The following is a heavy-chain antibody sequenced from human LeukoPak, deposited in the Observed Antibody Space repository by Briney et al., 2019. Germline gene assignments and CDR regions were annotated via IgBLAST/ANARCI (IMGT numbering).Heavy chain of an antibody. CDR1: GGSISSYY. Sequence: SETLSLTCTVSGGSISSYYWSWIRQPPGKGLEWIGYIYYSGSTNYNPSLKSRVTISVDTSKNQFSLKLSSVTAADTAVYYCARVSGHSSSWSPYYYYGMDVWGQGTTVTVSS. CDR2: IYYSGST. V-gene: IGHV4-59*12. D-gene: IGHD6-13*01. J-gene: IGHJ6*02. CDR3: ARVSGHSSSWSPYYYYGMDV.